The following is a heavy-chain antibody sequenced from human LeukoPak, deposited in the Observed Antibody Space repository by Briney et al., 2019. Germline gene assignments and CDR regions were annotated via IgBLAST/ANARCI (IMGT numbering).Heavy chain of an antibody. CDR2: TRNKANSYTT. V-gene: IGHV3-72*01. CDR1: GFTFSDHY. CDR3: AREVYYYDSSAYYWYFDL. J-gene: IGHJ2*01. D-gene: IGHD3-22*01. Sequence: GGSLRLSCAASGFTFSDHYMDWVRQAPGKGLEWVGRTRNKANSYTTECAASVKGRFTISRDDSKNSLYLQMNSLKTEDTAVYFCAREVYYYDSSAYYWYFDLWGRGTLVTVSS.